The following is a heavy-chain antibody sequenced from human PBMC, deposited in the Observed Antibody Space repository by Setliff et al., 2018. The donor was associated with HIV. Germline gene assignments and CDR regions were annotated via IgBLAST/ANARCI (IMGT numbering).Heavy chain of an antibody. J-gene: IGHJ3*02. CDR3: ARAFRPNDAFDT. V-gene: IGHV4-59*01. CDR1: GVSISRYY. Sequence: SETLSLTCTVSGVSISRYYWNWIRQPPGKGLEWIGYFSFSADNKYNPSLQSRVAISGDTSRNQFSLTLNSLTAADTALYYCARAFRPNDAFDTWGQGTMVTVSS. CDR2: FSFSADN.